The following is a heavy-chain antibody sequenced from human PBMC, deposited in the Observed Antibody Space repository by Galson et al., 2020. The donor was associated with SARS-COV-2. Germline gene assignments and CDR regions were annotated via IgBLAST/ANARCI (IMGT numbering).Heavy chain of an antibody. D-gene: IGHD3-10*01. CDR2: ISGSGGST. CDR1: GFTFSSYA. Sequence: GESLKISCAASGFTFSSYAMSWVRQAPGKGLEWVSAISGSGGSTYYADSVKGRFTISRDNSKNTLYLQMNSLRAEDTAVYYCAKDVGYYYGSGSYLGYWGQGTLVTVSS. J-gene: IGHJ4*02. CDR3: AKDVGYYYGSGSYLGY. V-gene: IGHV3-23*01.